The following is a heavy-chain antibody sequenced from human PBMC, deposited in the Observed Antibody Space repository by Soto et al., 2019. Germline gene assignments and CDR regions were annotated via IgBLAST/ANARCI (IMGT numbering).Heavy chain of an antibody. D-gene: IGHD2-21*01. Sequence: GGSLRLSCVASGFTFSTYPMSWFRQAPGRGLEWVAGIGASDGGTYYADSVKGRFTISRDDPKNTVFLQMNSPRAEDTAVYYCAMRFQAYCPISICYYGMQVWVQVTTVTVS. J-gene: IGHJ6*02. CDR3: AMRFQAYCPISICYYGMQV. V-gene: IGHV3-23*01. CDR2: IGASDGGT. CDR1: GFTFSTYP.